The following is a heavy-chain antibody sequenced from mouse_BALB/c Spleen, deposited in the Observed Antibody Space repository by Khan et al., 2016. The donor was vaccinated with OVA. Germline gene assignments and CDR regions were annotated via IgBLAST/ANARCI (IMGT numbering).Heavy chain of an antibody. Sequence: QVQLQQPGAELMKPGASVKISCKATGYTFSSYWIEWVKQRPGHGLEWIGEILPGSGSTNYNEKFKGKATFTADTSSNTAYMQLSSLKSEDSAVYYCARSGDGSIYWYFDVWGAGTTVTVSS. J-gene: IGHJ1*01. V-gene: IGHV1-9*01. D-gene: IGHD1-1*01. CDR1: GYTFSSYW. CDR2: ILPGSGST. CDR3: ARSGDGSIYWYFDV.